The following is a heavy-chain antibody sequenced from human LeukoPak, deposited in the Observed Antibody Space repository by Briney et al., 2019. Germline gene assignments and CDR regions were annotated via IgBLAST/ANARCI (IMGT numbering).Heavy chain of an antibody. Sequence: GGSLRLSCAASGFTFSSYSMNWVRQAPGKGLEWVSYISSSSSTIYYADSVKGRFTISRDNAKNSLYLQMNSLRAEDTAVYYCARDSKVLYYYYYMDVWGKGTTVTVSS. V-gene: IGHV3-48*01. CDR2: ISSSSSTI. CDR1: GFTFSSYS. CDR3: ARDSKVLYYYYYMDV. J-gene: IGHJ6*03.